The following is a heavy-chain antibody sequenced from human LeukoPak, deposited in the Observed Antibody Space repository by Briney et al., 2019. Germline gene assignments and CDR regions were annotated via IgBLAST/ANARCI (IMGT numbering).Heavy chain of an antibody. V-gene: IGHV1-69*13. J-gene: IGHJ3*02. CDR2: IIPIFGTA. CDR1: GGTFSSYA. D-gene: IGHD3-16*01. Sequence: SVKVSCKASGGTFSSYAICWVRQAPGQGLEWMGGIIPIFGTANYAQKFQGRVTITADESTSTAYMELSSLRSEDTAVYYCAGGGGPGAFDIWGQGTMVTVSS. CDR3: AGGGGPGAFDI.